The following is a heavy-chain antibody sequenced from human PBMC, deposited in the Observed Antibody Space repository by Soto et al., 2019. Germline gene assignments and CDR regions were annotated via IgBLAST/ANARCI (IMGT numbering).Heavy chain of an antibody. J-gene: IGHJ5*02. V-gene: IGHV4-31*01. CDR2: IYYSGRA. CDR3: AREVSPNSRGWYTVLVRWFDP. D-gene: IGHD6-19*01. Sequence: QVQLQESGPGLVKPSQTLSLTCTVSGGSISSSDYYWSWIRQHPGKGLEWIGYIYYSGRAYYNPSFKSLVTISPDTSKIRFSLKVTSVTAADTAVYYCAREVSPNSRGWYTVLVRWFDPWGQGTLVTVSS. CDR1: GGSISSSDYY.